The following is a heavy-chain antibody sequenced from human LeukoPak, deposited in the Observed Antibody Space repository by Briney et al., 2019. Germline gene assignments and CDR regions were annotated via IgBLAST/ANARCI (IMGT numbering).Heavy chain of an antibody. D-gene: IGHD1-26*01. CDR3: ARVSGSYSGAFDI. CDR2: IIPIFGTA. CDR1: GGAFSSYA. V-gene: IGHV1-69*05. Sequence: SVKVSCKASGGAFSSYAISWVRQAPGQGLEWMGRIIPIFGTANYAQKFQGRVTITTDESTSTAYMELSSLRSEDTAVYYCARVSGSYSGAFDIWGQGTMVTVSS. J-gene: IGHJ3*02.